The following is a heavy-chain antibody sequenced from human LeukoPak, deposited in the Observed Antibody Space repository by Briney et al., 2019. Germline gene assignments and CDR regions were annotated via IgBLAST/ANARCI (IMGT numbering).Heavy chain of an antibody. Sequence: SETLSLTCTVSGGSIGSYYWSWIRQPPGKGLEWIGYIYYGGSTNYDPSLKSRVTMSVDTSKKQFSLKLSSVTAADTAIYYCARGPRFGELLWHWFDPWGQGTLVTVSS. CDR2: IYYGGST. CDR3: ARGPRFGELLWHWFDP. J-gene: IGHJ5*02. V-gene: IGHV4-59*01. CDR1: GGSIGSYY. D-gene: IGHD3-10*01.